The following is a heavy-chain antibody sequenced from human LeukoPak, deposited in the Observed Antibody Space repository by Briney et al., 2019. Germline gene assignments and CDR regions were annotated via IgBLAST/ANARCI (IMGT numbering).Heavy chain of an antibody. Sequence: GGSLRLSCAASGFTFSTYAMSWVRQAPGKGLEWVSTISDSGGSTYYADSVKGRFTISRDNSKNTLFLQMNSLRAEDTAIYYCAPRLRWELAPFGYWGQGTLVTVSS. J-gene: IGHJ4*02. CDR3: APRLRWELAPFGY. D-gene: IGHD1-26*01. CDR2: ISDSGGST. V-gene: IGHV3-23*01. CDR1: GFTFSTYA.